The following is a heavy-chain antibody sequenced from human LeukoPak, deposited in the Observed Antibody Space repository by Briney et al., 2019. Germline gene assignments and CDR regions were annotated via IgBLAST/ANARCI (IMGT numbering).Heavy chain of an antibody. CDR2: IYRSGST. D-gene: IGHD4-17*01. CDR1: GGSLSSGCYY. CDR3: AREPLTVPPFYYYYGMDV. V-gene: IGHV4-61*02. Sequence: PSETLSLTCTVSGGSLSSGCYYWSWIRQPAGKGLEWIGRIYRSGSTNYNLSLRSRVTISVDTTKNQFSLKLSSVTAADTAVYYCAREPLTVPPFYYYYGMDVWGQGTTVTVSS. J-gene: IGHJ6*02.